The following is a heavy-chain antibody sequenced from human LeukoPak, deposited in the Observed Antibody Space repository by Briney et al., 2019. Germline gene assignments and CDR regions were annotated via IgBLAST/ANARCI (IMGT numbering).Heavy chain of an antibody. CDR2: TNTDGSSA. V-gene: IGHV3-74*01. D-gene: IGHD3/OR15-3a*01. CDR3: AGWTPSLRAFDI. Sequence: GGSLRLSCAASGFSFSTYWMNWGRQAPGKGLVWVSHTNTDGSSADYADSVKGRFTISRDNAKNTLHLQMNSLRAEDTAVYYCAGWTPSLRAFDIWGQGTMVTVSS. J-gene: IGHJ3*02. CDR1: GFSFSTYW.